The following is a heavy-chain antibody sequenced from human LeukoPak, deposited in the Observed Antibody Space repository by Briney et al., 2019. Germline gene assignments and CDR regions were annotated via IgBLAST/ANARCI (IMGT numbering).Heavy chain of an antibody. Sequence: ASVKVSCKASGYTFTGKYMHWVRQAPGQGLEWMGWINPNTGGTNYAQKFQGRVTMTRDTSISTAYMELSRLRSDDTAVYYCARGHYYDSSGYFDLDYWGQGTLVTVSS. CDR1: GYTFTGKY. CDR2: INPNTGGT. V-gene: IGHV1-2*02. D-gene: IGHD3-22*01. J-gene: IGHJ4*02. CDR3: ARGHYYDSSGYFDLDY.